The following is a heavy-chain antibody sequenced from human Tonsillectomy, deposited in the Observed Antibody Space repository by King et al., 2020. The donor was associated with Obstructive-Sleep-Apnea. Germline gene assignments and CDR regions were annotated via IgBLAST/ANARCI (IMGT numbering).Heavy chain of an antibody. Sequence: VQLVESGGGLVKPGGSLRLFCAASGFTFSSYTINWVRQAPGKGLEWVSSISGSSSYIYYVDSVKGRFTISRDNAKNSLYLQMNSLRAEDTAVYYCARDYTPVAQYYFDYWGQGTLVTVSS. CDR3: ARDYTPVAQYYFDY. V-gene: IGHV3-21*01. CDR2: ISGSSSYI. J-gene: IGHJ4*02. D-gene: IGHD6-19*01. CDR1: GFTFSSYT.